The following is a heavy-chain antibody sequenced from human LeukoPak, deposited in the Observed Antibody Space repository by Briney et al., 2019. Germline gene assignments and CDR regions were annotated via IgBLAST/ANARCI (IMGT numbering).Heavy chain of an antibody. V-gene: IGHV1-46*01. CDR2: INPSGGRT. CDR3: VRDGEVIIKSAASFPHDAFDI. Sequence: GASVKVSCKASGYTFTSYYMHWVRQAPGQGLEWMGIINPSGGRTNYAPKFQGRVTMTRDTATSTVYMELSSLRSEDTAVYYCVRDGEVIIKSAASFPHDAFDIWGQGTMVIVSS. D-gene: IGHD3-10*01. J-gene: IGHJ3*02. CDR1: GYTFTSYY.